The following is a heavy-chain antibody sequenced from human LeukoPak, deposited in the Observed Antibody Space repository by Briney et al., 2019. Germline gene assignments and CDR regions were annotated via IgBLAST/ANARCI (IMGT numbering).Heavy chain of an antibody. CDR1: GFTFDDYA. D-gene: IGHD3-10*01. J-gene: IGHJ4*02. V-gene: IGHV3-9*01. CDR3: AKGGITMVRGVIITGRWLDY. CDR2: ISWNSGSI. Sequence: GRSLRPSCAASGFTFDDYAMHWVRQAPGKGLEWVSGISWNSGSIGYADSVRGRFTISRDNAKNSLYLQMNSLRAEDTALYYCAKGGITMVRGVIITGRWLDYWGQGTLVTVSS.